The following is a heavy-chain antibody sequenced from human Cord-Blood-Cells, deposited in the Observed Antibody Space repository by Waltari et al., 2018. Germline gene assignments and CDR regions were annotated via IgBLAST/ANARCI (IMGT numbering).Heavy chain of an antibody. D-gene: IGHD6-13*01. Sequence: QVQLVQSGAEVKKPGSSVKVSCKASGGTFSSYAISWVRQAPGQGLEWLGGISTIFGTANYAQKFQGRVTITADESTSTAYMELSSLRSEDTAVYYCAYLQQLEYFQHWGQGTLVTVSS. V-gene: IGHV1-69*01. J-gene: IGHJ1*01. CDR3: AYLQQLEYFQH. CDR1: GGTFSSYA. CDR2: ISTIFGTA.